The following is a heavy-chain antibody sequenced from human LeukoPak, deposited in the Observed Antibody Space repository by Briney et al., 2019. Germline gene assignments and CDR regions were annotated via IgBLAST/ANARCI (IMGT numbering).Heavy chain of an antibody. CDR3: ARGDPTYYYDSSGYYVPYYYGMDV. Sequence: GASVKVSCKASGYTFTSYDINWVRQATGQGLEWMGWMNPNSGNTGYAQKFQGRVTMTRNTSISTAYMELSSLRSEDTAVYYCARGDPTYYYDSSGYYVPYYYGMDVWGQGTTVTVSS. V-gene: IGHV1-8*01. CDR2: MNPNSGNT. J-gene: IGHJ6*02. CDR1: GYTFTSYD. D-gene: IGHD3-22*01.